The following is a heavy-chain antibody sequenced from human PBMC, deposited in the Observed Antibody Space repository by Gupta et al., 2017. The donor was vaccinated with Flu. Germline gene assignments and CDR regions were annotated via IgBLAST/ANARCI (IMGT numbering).Heavy chain of an antibody. CDR2: VHHTGGS. V-gene: IGHV4-34*01. Sequence: QVRLQQWGAGLLRPSETLSLTCAVHGGSFTGYYWTWIRQSPEKGLEWIGEVHHTGGSNYRPSLRGRIDISMDTSKRQFSLTVSSLTAADTALYFCARGRSPYDFFALDYWGPGTPVTVSS. J-gene: IGHJ4*02. CDR3: ARGRSPYDFFALDY. CDR1: GGSFTGYY. D-gene: IGHD3-3*01.